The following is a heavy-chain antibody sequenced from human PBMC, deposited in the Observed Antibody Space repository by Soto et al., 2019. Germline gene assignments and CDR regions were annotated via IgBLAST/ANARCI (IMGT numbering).Heavy chain of an antibody. CDR1: GGSISSGGYY. CDR3: ARASRITMFP. J-gene: IGHJ5*02. V-gene: IGHV4-31*03. CDR2: IYYSGST. Sequence: TLSVTCTVSGGSISSGGYYWSWIRQHPGKGLEWIGYIYYSGSTYYNPSLKSRVTISVDTSKNQFSLKLSSVTAADTAVYYCARASRITMFPWGQGTLVTVSS. D-gene: IGHD3-10*02.